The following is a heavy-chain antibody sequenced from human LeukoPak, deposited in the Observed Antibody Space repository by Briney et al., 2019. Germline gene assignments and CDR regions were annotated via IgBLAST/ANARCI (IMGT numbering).Heavy chain of an antibody. CDR3: TRASGYGLIDY. J-gene: IGHJ4*02. CDR1: GGSISSSSYY. CDR2: IYYSGNT. Sequence: SETLSLTCTVSGGSISSSSYYWGWIRQAPGKGLEWIGSIYYSGNTYYNSSLKSRVTISLDTSKNQFSLNLFSVTAADTAMYYCTRASGYGLIDYWGQGTLVTVSS. D-gene: IGHD3-3*01. V-gene: IGHV4-39*07.